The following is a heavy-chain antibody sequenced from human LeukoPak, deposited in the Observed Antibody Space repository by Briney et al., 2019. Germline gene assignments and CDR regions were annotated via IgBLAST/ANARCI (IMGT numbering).Heavy chain of an antibody. D-gene: IGHD3-22*01. CDR2: IIPLLDIA. CDR1: GGTFNSFG. CDR3: AREYRSGLSGSTPWNN. J-gene: IGHJ4*02. Sequence: ASVKVSCKASGGTFNSFGINWVRQAPGQGLEWMGRIIPLLDIANYAQKFQGRVTITADKSTTTAHMELSSLTSEDTALYYCAREYRSGLSGSTPWNNWGQGTLVTVSS. V-gene: IGHV1-69*04.